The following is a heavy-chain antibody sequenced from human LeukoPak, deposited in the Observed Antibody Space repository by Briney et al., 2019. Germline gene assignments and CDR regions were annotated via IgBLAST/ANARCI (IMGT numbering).Heavy chain of an antibody. Sequence: EASVKVSCKASGHTLTVHYIHWVRQGPGQGLEWLGWITLHSGDTHYAQKYQGRLTMTSDTSISTGYMELSGLQFDDTAVYYCAREGQLGLDNWGQGTLVSVSS. V-gene: IGHV1-2*02. CDR1: GHTLTVHY. CDR3: AREGQLGLDN. CDR2: ITLHSGDT. D-gene: IGHD1-1*01. J-gene: IGHJ1*01.